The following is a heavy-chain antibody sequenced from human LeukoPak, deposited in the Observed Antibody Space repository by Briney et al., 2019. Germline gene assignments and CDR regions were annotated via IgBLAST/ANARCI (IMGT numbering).Heavy chain of an antibody. CDR3: ARVGRSDFWSGYYTLLDY. CDR2: ISSGGSTI. J-gene: IGHJ4*02. CDR1: GFTFSDYY. V-gene: IGHV3-11*04. Sequence: GGSLRLSCAASGFTFSDYYMSWIRQAPGKGLEWISYISSGGSTIYYADSVKGRFTIYRDNAKNTLYLQMNSLRAEDTAVYYCARVGRSDFWSGYYTLLDYWGQGTLVTVSS. D-gene: IGHD3-3*01.